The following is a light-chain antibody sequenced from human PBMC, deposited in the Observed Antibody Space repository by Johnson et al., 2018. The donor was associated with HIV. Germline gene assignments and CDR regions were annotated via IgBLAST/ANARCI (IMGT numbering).Light chain of an antibody. Sequence: QSVLTQPSSVSAAPGQKVTISCSGSSSNIGNKYVSWYQQLPGTAPKLLIYENNKRPSGIPDRFSGSKSGTSSTLDITGLQTGDEADYYCGTWDNSLNPAYVFGTGTKVTVL. CDR2: ENN. CDR1: SSNIGNKY. J-gene: IGLJ1*01. V-gene: IGLV1-51*02. CDR3: GTWDNSLNPAYV.